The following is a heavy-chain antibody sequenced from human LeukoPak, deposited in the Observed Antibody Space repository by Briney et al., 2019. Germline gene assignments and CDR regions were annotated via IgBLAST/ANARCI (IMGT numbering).Heavy chain of an antibody. CDR2: INPNNGGT. CDR1: GYSFTGYY. Sequence: ASVKVSCKASGYSFTGYYIHWVRQARGQGLEWMGWINPNNGGTNFAQKFQGRVTMTRDTSISTAYMELSRLRSDDTAIYYCAKDQNTGYANNWFDPWGQGTLVTVSS. CDR3: AKDQNTGYANNWFDP. D-gene: IGHD5-12*01. V-gene: IGHV1-2*02. J-gene: IGHJ5*02.